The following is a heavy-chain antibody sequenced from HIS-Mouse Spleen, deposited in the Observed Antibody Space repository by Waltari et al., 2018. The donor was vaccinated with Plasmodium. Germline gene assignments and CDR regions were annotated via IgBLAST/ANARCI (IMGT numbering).Heavy chain of an antibody. CDR2: IDWDDDK. Sequence: QVTLRASGPALVKPTQTLTLTYTFSGFSLSTRGMCVSWLRQPPGKALEGLARIDWDDDKYYSTSLKTRLTISKDTSKNQVVLTMTNMDPVDTATYYCARHKKRGQLVRGYFDYWGQGTLVTVSS. CDR3: ARHKKRGQLVRGYFDY. CDR1: GFSLSTRGMC. V-gene: IGHV2-70*15. J-gene: IGHJ4*02. D-gene: IGHD6-6*01.